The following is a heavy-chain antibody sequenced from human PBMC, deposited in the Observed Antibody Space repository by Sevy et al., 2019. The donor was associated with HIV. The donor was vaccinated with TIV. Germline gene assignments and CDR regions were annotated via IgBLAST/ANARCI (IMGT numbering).Heavy chain of an antibody. CDR1: GFNIESYW. CDR2: IKEDDTVK. D-gene: IGHD2-2*02. J-gene: IGHJ4*02. Sequence: GGSLRLSCAASGFNIESYWMNWVRQAPGKPLEWVANIKEDDTVKYYVDSVQGRFTIFRDNGRNLVYLVMNNLRVEDTALYYCVRAIQSEGSFWGQGTPVTVSS. CDR3: VRAIQSEGSF. V-gene: IGHV3-7*04.